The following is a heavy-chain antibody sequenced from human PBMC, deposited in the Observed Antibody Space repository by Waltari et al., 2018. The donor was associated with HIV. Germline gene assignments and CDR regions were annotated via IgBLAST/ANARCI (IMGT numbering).Heavy chain of an antibody. J-gene: IGHJ4*02. CDR2: FGPEDSET. CDR3: ATAQICSTSSCYDY. Sequence: QVQLVQSGAEVKKPGASVKVSCKVSGYTLTALSMHWVRQAPGKGLEWRGGFGPEDSETIYAQKFQGRVTMTEDTSTDTAYMELSSLRSDDTALYYCATAQICSTSSCYDYWGQGALVTASS. D-gene: IGHD2-2*01. V-gene: IGHV1-24*01. CDR1: GYTLTALS.